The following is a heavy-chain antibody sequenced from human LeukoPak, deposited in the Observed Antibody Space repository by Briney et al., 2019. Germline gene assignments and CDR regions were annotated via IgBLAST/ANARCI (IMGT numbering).Heavy chain of an antibody. CDR1: GFTVSSND. Sequence: PGGSLRLSCAASGFTVSSNDMSWVPQAPGKGLEWVSVIYSGGSTYYGDSVKGRFTISRDNSKNTLYLQMNSLRAEGQALYYCGRDIGSGWYDYWGQGTLVTVSS. D-gene: IGHD6-19*01. CDR3: GRDIGSGWYDY. CDR2: IYSGGST. V-gene: IGHV3-53*01. J-gene: IGHJ4*02.